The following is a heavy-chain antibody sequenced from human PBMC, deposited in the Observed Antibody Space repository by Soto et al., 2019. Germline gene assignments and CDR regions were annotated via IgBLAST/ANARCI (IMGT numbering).Heavy chain of an antibody. CDR3: ARGPPPCYDSSGDPFQY. CDR1: GYTFTGYY. Sequence: QVQLVQSGAEVKKPGASVKVSCKASGYTFTGYYMHWVRQAPGQGLEWMGWINPNRGGTNYAQKFQGRVTMTRDTSISTAYMELSRLGSDDTAVYYCARGPPPCYDSSGDPFQYWGQGTLVTVSS. D-gene: IGHD3-22*01. J-gene: IGHJ4*02. V-gene: IGHV1-2*02. CDR2: INPNRGGT.